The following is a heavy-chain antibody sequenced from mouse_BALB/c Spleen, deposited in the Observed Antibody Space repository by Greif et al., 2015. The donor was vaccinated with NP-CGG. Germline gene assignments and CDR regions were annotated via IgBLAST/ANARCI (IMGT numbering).Heavy chain of an antibody. CDR2: IYPGSGNT. V-gene: IGHV1-84*02. J-gene: IGHJ4*01. Sequence: QVQLQQSGPELVKPGASVKISCKASGYTFTDYYINWVNRKPGQGLEWIGWIYPGSGNTKYNEKFKGKATLTVDTSSSTAYTQFSSLTSEDTAVYFCARRTGTEAMDYWGQGTSVTVSS. CDR3: ARRTGTEAMDY. D-gene: IGHD4-1*01. CDR1: GYTFTDYY.